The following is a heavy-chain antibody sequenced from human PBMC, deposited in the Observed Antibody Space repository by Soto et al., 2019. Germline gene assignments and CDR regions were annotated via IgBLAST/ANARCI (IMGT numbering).Heavy chain of an antibody. Sequence: QVQLVQSGGEVKKPGSSVKVSCKASAYTFTNYGISWVRQAPGQGLEWMGWISAYNGNINYAQKFRGRVTMTTDTSTSSACLEVRSLRSDDTAVYYCARNGSSWNLREFDSWGQGPLVTVSS. CDR1: AYTFTNYG. J-gene: IGHJ4*02. CDR3: ARNGSSWNLREFDS. V-gene: IGHV1-18*01. D-gene: IGHD6-13*01. CDR2: ISAYNGNI.